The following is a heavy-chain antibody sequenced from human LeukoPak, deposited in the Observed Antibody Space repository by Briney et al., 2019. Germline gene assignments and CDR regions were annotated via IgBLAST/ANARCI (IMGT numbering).Heavy chain of an antibody. CDR2: INHSGST. Sequence: SETLSLTCAVYGGSFSGYYWSWIRQPPGKGLEWIGEINHSGSTNYNPSLKSRVTISVDTFKNQFSLKLSSATAADTAVYYCARREELRPFDYWGQGTLVTVSS. D-gene: IGHD1-26*01. CDR1: GGSFSGYY. J-gene: IGHJ4*02. CDR3: ARREELRPFDY. V-gene: IGHV4-34*01.